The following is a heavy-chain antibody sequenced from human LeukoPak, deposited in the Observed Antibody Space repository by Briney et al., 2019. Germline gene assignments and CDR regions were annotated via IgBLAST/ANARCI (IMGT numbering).Heavy chain of an antibody. D-gene: IGHD1-26*01. CDR2: ISSSSSYI. CDR1: GFTFSSYS. V-gene: IGHV3-21*04. Sequence: PGGSLRLSCAASGFTFSSYSMNWVRQAPGKGLEWVSSISSSSSYIYYADSVKGRFTISRDNAKNSLYLQMNSLRSEDTAVYYCARDEASILVGATEDLGVSWFDPWGQGTLVTVSS. CDR3: ARDEASILVGATEDLGVSWFDP. J-gene: IGHJ5*02.